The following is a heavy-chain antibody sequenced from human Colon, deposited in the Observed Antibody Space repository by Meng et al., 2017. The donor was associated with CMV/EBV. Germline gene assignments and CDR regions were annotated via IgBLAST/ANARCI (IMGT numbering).Heavy chain of an antibody. CDR2: INPNSGGT. CDR3: ATISGGDFDY. CDR1: GYTFTGYY. Sequence: QVQLVQSGSEAKKPGXSANVSCKASGYTFTGYYMYWVRQAPGQGLEWMGSINPNSGGTNYAQKFQGRVTMTRDTSINTAYMELSRLTSDDTAVYYCATISGGDFDYWGQGALVTVSS. D-gene: IGHD1-26*01. J-gene: IGHJ4*02. V-gene: IGHV1-2*02.